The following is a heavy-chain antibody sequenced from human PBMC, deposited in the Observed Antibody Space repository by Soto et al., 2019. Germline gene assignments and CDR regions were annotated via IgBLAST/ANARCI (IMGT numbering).Heavy chain of an antibody. D-gene: IGHD6-13*01. V-gene: IGHV3-33*01. CDR1: GITLSNYG. J-gene: IGHJ6*02. CDR3: ARVSSAGGYHYYGMDV. Sequence: PGGSLRLSCTVSGITLSNYGMHWVRQAPGKGLEWLSILWYDGSKKYYADSVKGRFTISKDNSKNTLYLQMNSLRAEDTAVYYCARVSSAGGYHYYGMDVWGRGTTVTVSS. CDR2: LWYDGSKK.